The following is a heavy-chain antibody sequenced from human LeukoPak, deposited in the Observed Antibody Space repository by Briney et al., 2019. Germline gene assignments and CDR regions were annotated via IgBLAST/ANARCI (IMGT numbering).Heavy chain of an antibody. V-gene: IGHV7-4-1*01. J-gene: IGHJ4*02. Sequence: ASVKVSCKASGYNFTSRPMNWVRQAPGQGFEWMGWINTKTGYPEYAQGFTGRFVLSLDTPLSTAYLQIGSLKAEDTAVYYCARGPGPVDYWGQGTLVTVSS. CDR3: ARGPGPVDY. CDR1: GYNFTSRP. CDR2: INTKTGYP. D-gene: IGHD2-2*01.